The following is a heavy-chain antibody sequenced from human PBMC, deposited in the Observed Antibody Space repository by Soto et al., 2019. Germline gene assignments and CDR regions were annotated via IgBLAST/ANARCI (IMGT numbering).Heavy chain of an antibody. Sequence: SGPTLVNPTQTLTLTCTFSGFSLRNSGVGVGWIRQPPGKALEWVSLIYWNDDKRYTPSLKSRLTITKNTPKNQVVLTMTNVDSVDTATYYCAHKLDIVDWFGPWGQGTLVTVSS. J-gene: IGHJ5*02. D-gene: IGHD2-2*03. CDR3: AHKLDIVDWFGP. CDR1: GFSLRNSGVG. V-gene: IGHV2-5*01. CDR2: IYWNDDK.